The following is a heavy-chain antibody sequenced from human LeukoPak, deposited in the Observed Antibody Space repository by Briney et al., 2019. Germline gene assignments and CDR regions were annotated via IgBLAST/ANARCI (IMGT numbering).Heavy chain of an antibody. V-gene: IGHV1-2*02. Sequence: ASVTVSCKASAYSFTGYYMHWVRQAHGHWLEWMGWINANSGGTNYAQNFQGRVTMTRDTSISTAYMELSSLRSDDTAVYYCARVRGTGWYYFDHWGQGTLVTVSS. CDR3: ARVRGTGWYYFDH. J-gene: IGHJ4*02. CDR2: INANSGGT. CDR1: AYSFTGYY. D-gene: IGHD2-15*01.